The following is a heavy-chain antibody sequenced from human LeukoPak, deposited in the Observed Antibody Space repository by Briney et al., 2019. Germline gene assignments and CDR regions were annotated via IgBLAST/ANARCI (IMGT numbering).Heavy chain of an antibody. CDR2: ISWNSGFI. CDR1: GFTFSSYE. Sequence: LRLSCAASGFTFSSYEMNGVRQAPGKGLEWVSGISWNSGFISYADSVKGRFTISRDNAENSLYLQMNSLRPEDTALYYCAKDRKWELLVGHAFDIWGQGTMVSVSS. J-gene: IGHJ3*02. D-gene: IGHD1-26*01. CDR3: AKDRKWELLVGHAFDI. V-gene: IGHV3-9*01.